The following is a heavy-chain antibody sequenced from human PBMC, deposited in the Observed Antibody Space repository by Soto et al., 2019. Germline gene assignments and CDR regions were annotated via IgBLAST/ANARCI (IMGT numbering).Heavy chain of an antibody. CDR3: ARAQGRGQQFSPIDY. J-gene: IGHJ4*02. CDR1: GFTFSSYW. V-gene: IGHV3-74*01. CDR2: INSDGSST. D-gene: IGHD6-13*01. Sequence: GGSLRLSCAASGFTFSSYWMHWVRQAPGKGLVWVSRINSDGSSTSYADSVKGRFTISRDNAKNTLYLQMNSLRAEDTAVYYCARAQGRGQQFSPIDYWGQGTLVTVSS.